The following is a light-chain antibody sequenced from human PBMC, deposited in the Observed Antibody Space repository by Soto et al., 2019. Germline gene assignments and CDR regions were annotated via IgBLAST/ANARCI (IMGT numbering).Light chain of an antibody. CDR1: QGISSY. J-gene: IGKJ1*01. Sequence: AIRMTQSPSSLSASTGDRVTITCRASQGISSYLAWYQQKPGKATKLLIYAASTLQSGVPSRFSGSGSGTDFTLTISFLQSEDFATYYCQQYYSYPQTFGQGTKVEIK. CDR3: QQYYSYPQT. CDR2: AAS. V-gene: IGKV1-8*01.